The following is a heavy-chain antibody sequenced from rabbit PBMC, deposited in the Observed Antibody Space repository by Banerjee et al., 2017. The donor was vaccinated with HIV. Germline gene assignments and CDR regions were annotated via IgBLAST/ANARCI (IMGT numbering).Heavy chain of an antibody. CDR3: ARRANAIDYYNWAFDP. V-gene: IGHV1S45*01. Sequence: QQQLEESGGDLVKPEGSLTLTCTASGFSFSGSYYMCWVRQAPGKGLEWIACIYNGDGSTYYASWVNGRFTISKPSSTTVTLQMTSLTAADTATYFCARRANAIDYYNWAFDPWGQGNLVTVS. D-gene: IGHD1-1*01. J-gene: IGHJ2*01. CDR1: GFSFSGSYY. CDR2: IYNGDGST.